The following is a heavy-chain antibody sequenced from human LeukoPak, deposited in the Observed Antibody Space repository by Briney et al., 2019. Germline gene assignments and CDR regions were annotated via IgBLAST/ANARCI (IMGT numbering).Heavy chain of an antibody. CDR1: GYTLTGYY. Sequence: GASVKVSCKASGYTLTGYYMHWVRQAPGQGLEWMGWINPSSGGTNYAQKFQGRVTMTRDTSTSTVYMELSSLRSEDTAVYYCAAAVAGNLHFDYWGQGTLVTVSS. CDR2: INPSSGGT. J-gene: IGHJ4*02. CDR3: AAAVAGNLHFDY. D-gene: IGHD6-19*01. V-gene: IGHV1-2*02.